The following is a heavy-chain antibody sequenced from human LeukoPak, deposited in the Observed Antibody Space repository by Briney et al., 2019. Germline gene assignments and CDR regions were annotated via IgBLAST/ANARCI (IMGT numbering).Heavy chain of an antibody. V-gene: IGHV4-59*08. D-gene: IGHD5-18*01. Sequence: PSETLSLTCTVSGGSISSYYWSWIRHPPGKGLDWIGYIYYSGSTNYNPSLKSRVTISVDTSKNRFSLKLSSVTAADTAVYYCARHYRAYTYDTTLDYWGQGILVTVSS. CDR2: IYYSGST. J-gene: IGHJ4*02. CDR1: GGSISSYY. CDR3: ARHYRAYTYDTTLDY.